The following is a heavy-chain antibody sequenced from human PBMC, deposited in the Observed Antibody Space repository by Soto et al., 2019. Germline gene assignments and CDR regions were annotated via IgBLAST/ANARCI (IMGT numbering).Heavy chain of an antibody. J-gene: IGHJ4*02. CDR2: ISYDGSNK. CDR1: GFTFSSYG. V-gene: IGHV3-30*18. CDR3: AKDRRFTLTSRGPFDY. Sequence: HPGGSLRLSCAASGFTFSSYGMHWVRQAPGKGLEWVAVISYDGSNKYYADSVKGRFTISRDNSKNTLYLQMNSLRAEDTAVYYCAKDRRFTLTSRGPFDYWGQGTLVTVSS. D-gene: IGHD2-15*01.